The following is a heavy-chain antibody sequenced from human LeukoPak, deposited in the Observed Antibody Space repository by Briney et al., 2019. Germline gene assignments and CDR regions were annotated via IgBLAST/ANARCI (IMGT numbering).Heavy chain of an antibody. CDR2: LCYDGGT. J-gene: IGHJ4*02. V-gene: IGHV4-39*01. CDR1: GFSISTTSYY. Sequence: SETLSLTCTVSGFSISTTSYYWGWIRQPPGKGLEWIGSLCYDGGTYYNPSLKSRVTISVDTSKNQFSLKLNSVTAADTAVYYCARRNYYDSRGYYYEDYWGQGTLVTVSS. CDR3: ARRNYYDSRGYYYEDY. D-gene: IGHD3-22*01.